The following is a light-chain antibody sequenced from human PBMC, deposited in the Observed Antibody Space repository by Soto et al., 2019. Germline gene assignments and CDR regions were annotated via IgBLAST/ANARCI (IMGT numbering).Light chain of an antibody. J-gene: IGKJ4*01. Sequence: DIQLTQSPSSLSASVGDRITITCQASRDIAHYLSWYQQKPGKAPHLLIYDASKLQTGVPSRFSGSASGTDFAFAISSLQPEDRATYFCQQYDDLPLTCGGGTKVEIK. V-gene: IGKV1-33*01. CDR1: RDIAHY. CDR3: QQYDDLPLT. CDR2: DAS.